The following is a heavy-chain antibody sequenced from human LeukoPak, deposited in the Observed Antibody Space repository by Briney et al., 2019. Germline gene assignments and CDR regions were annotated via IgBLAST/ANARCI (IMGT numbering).Heavy chain of an antibody. CDR2: INPSGGGT. J-gene: IGHJ6*02. D-gene: IGHD3-10*01. CDR3: AREGRGWFGELNGMDV. V-gene: IGHV1-46*01. Sequence: GASVKVSCKASGYTFTNYYMHWVRQAPGQGLEWMGMINPSGGGTSYAQKFQGRVTMTRDTSTSTVYMELSSLRSEDTAVYYCAREGRGWFGELNGMDVWGQGTTVTVSS. CDR1: GYTFTNYY.